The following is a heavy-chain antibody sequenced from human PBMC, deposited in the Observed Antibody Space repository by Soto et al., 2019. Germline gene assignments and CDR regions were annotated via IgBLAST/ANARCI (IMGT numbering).Heavy chain of an antibody. CDR2: IYYSGSI. D-gene: IGHD2-21*02. J-gene: IGHJ6*02. CDR3: AREDDGGDRDYYGLDV. V-gene: IGHV4-30-4*08. CDR1: GGSISRDIYH. Sequence: QVHLQQSGPGLVRPSQTLSLTCTVSGGSISRDIYHWTWLRQSPGKGLEWIGYIYYSGSIFYNPSFKSRVTVSVDTSKNQFSLQLGSVTASDTAVYFCAREDDGGDRDYYGLDVWGQGTTVTVSS.